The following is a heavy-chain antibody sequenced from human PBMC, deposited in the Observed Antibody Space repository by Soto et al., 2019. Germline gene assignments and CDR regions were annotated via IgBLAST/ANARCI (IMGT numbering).Heavy chain of an antibody. CDR2: ISFDGSNK. V-gene: IGHV3-30*03. J-gene: IGHJ6*02. Sequence: QVQLVESGGGVVQPGRSLRLSCAASGFTFSSYGMHWVRQAPGKGLEWVAIISFDGSNKYYADSVKGRFTISRDNSKNTLYLQMNSLRAEDTAVYYCAMIAAPSGYYYGMDVWGQGTTVTVSS. D-gene: IGHD6-13*01. CDR3: AMIAAPSGYYYGMDV. CDR1: GFTFSSYG.